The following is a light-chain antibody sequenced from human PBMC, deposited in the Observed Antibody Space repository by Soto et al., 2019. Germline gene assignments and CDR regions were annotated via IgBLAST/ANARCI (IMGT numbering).Light chain of an antibody. CDR1: SSDVGGYNY. V-gene: IGLV2-8*01. Sequence: QSALTQPPSASGSPGQSVTISCTGTSSDVGGYNYVSWYQQHPGKAPKLMIYEVSKRPSGVPDRFSGSKSGNTASLTVSGLKAEDGANYYGRSYEGSKNLVFGGGTKLPVL. CDR2: EVS. J-gene: IGLJ2*01. CDR3: RSYEGSKNLV.